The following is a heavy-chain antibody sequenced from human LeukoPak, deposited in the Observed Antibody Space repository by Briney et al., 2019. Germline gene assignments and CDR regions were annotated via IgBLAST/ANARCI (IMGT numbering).Heavy chain of an antibody. Sequence: SVKVSCKASGGTFGSYAISWVRQAPGQGLEWMGGIIPIFGTANYAQKFQGRVTITADKSTSTAYMELSSLRSEDTAVYYCARDRGPNVLLYFDPRGYYYYGMDVWGKGTTVTVSS. CDR3: ARDRGPNVLLYFDPRGYYYYGMDV. CDR2: IIPIFGTA. J-gene: IGHJ6*04. CDR1: GGTFGSYA. D-gene: IGHD3-9*01. V-gene: IGHV1-69*06.